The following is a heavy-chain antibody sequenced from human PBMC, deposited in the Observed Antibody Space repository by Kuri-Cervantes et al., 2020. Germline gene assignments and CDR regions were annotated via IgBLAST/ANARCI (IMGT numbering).Heavy chain of an antibody. V-gene: IGHV1-2*02. D-gene: IGHD7-27*01. CDR3: ARRTNWEYYFDY. J-gene: IGHJ4*02. CDR2: INPNSGGT. CDR1: GYTFTGYY. Sequence: ASVKVSCKASGYTFTGYYMHWVRQAPGQGLEWMGWINPNSGGTNYAQKFQGRVTMTRDTSISTAYMELSRLRSDDTAVYYCARRTNWEYYFDYWGQGTLVTVSS.